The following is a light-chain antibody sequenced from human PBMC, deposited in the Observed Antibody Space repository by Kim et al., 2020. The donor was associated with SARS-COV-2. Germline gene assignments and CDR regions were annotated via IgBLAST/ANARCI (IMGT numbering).Light chain of an antibody. CDR3: LLYFGGVQPQWV. J-gene: IGLJ3*02. Sequence: VTLTCGSSPGAVHSGYYPNWFQQRPGQAPRALIYSTDSKYSWTPARFSGSLLGGKAALTLSGVQPEDEAEYYCLLYFGGVQPQWVFGGGTQLTVL. CDR2: STD. V-gene: IGLV7-43*01. CDR1: PGAVHSGYY.